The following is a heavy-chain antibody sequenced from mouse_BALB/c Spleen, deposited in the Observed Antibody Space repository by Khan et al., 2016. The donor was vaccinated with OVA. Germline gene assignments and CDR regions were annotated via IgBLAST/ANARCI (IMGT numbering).Heavy chain of an antibody. Sequence: QIQLVQSGPELKKPGETVKISCKASGYTFTNYGMNWVKQAPGKGLKWMGWINTYTGEPTYTDDFKGRFAFSLETSASTASLKINNLKNEDRATYFCARGASYWYFDVWGAGTTVTVSS. CDR2: INTYTGEP. V-gene: IGHV9-1*02. CDR1: GYTFTNYG. CDR3: ARGASYWYFDV. J-gene: IGHJ1*01.